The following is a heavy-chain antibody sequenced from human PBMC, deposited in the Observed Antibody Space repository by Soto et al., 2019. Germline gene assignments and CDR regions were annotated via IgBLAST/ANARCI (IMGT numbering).Heavy chain of an antibody. J-gene: IGHJ4*02. D-gene: IGHD2-15*01. Sequence: GGSPRLSCAASGFTVCNYWMHGVRQDPGKGLVWVSRIDSDGSRITYADFVKGRFTISRDNAKNTVYLHMNSLTAEDTAVYYCVRTSLVVAVATREDFWGQGTLVTVSS. CDR3: VRTSLVVAVATREDF. CDR1: GFTVCNYW. V-gene: IGHV3-74*01. CDR2: IDSDGSRI.